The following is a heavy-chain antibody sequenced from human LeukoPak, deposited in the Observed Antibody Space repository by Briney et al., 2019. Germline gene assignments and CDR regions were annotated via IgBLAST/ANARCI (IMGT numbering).Heavy chain of an antibody. CDR2: IYYSGST. J-gene: IGHJ4*02. CDR1: GGSISSSSYY. Sequence: ASETLSLTCTVSGGSISSSSYYWSWIRQPPGKGLEWIGYIYYSGSTNYNPSLKSRVTISVDTSKNQFSLKLSSVTAADTAVYYCARLLTGSTSWHIDYWGQGTLVTVSS. CDR3: ARLLTGSTSWHIDY. V-gene: IGHV4-61*05. D-gene: IGHD2-2*01.